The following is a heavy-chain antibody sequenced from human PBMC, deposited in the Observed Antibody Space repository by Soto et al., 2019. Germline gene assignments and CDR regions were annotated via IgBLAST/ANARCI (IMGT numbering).Heavy chain of an antibody. CDR2: ISYSGST. D-gene: IGHD2-2*01. V-gene: IGHV4-30-4*01. CDR3: ASSSRYCSSTSCPSLYYYYYGMDV. CDR1: GGSISSGDYY. Sequence: KPSETLSLTCTVSGGSISSGDYYWNWIRQPPGKGLEWIGYISYSGSTYYNPSLKSRVTISVDTSKSHFSLKLSSVTAADTAVYYCASSSRYCSSTSCPSLYYYYYGMDVWGQGTTVT. J-gene: IGHJ6*02.